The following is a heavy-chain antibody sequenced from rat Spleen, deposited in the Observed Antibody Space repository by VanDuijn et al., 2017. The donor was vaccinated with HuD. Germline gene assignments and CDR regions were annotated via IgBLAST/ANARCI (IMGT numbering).Heavy chain of an antibody. CDR3: ATENWDPYYWYFDF. J-gene: IGHJ1*01. V-gene: IGHV5-19*01. D-gene: IGHD5-1*01. CDR1: GFTFSNYG. CDR2: ISPSSDRT. Sequence: EVQLVESGGDLVQPGRSLKLSCAASGFTFSNYGMHWIRQAPTKGLEWVASISPSSDRTYYRDSVKGRFTISRDNAKSTLYLQMNNLRSEDTATYYCATENWDPYYWYFDFWGPGTMVTVSS.